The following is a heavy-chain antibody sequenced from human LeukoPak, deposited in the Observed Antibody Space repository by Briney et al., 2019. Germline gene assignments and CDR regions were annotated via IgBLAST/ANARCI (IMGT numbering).Heavy chain of an antibody. Sequence: SETLSLTCTVSGGSISSYYWSWIRQPPGKGLEWIGYIYYSGSTNYNPSLKSRVTISVDTSKNQFSLKLSSVTAADTAVYYCAGFSVPEGLFDYWGQGTLVTVSS. J-gene: IGHJ4*02. V-gene: IGHV4-59*08. CDR3: AGFSVPEGLFDY. D-gene: IGHD5/OR15-5a*01. CDR2: IYYSGST. CDR1: GGSISSYY.